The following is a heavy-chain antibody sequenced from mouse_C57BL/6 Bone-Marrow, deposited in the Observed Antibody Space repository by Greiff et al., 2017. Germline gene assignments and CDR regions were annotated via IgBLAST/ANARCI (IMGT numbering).Heavy chain of an antibody. D-gene: IGHD1-2*01. J-gene: IGHJ4*01. CDR1: GFTFNTDA. Sequence: EVQVVESGGGLVQPKGSFKLSCAASGFTFNTDAMHWVLQAPAEGLEWVARIISKSSNSATYYADSVKNRFTISTADSQSILYLQMNNLNTEDTALFYGVSTASMAYWGQGTPVTVSA. CDR2: IISKSSNSAT. V-gene: IGHV10-3*01. CDR3: VSTASMAY.